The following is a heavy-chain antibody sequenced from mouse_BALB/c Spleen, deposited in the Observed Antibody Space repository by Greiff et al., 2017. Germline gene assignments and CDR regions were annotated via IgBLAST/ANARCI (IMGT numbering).Heavy chain of an antibody. D-gene: IGHD2-14*01. Sequence: DVMLVESGGGLVKPGGSLKLSCAASGFAFSSYDMSWVRQTPEKRLEWVAYISSGGGSTYYPDTVKGRFTISRDNAKNTLYLQMSSLKSEDTAMYYCARRRYDGYFDVWGAGTTVTVSS. CDR3: ARRRYDGYFDV. CDR1: GFAFSSYD. V-gene: IGHV5-12-1*01. CDR2: ISSGGGST. J-gene: IGHJ1*01.